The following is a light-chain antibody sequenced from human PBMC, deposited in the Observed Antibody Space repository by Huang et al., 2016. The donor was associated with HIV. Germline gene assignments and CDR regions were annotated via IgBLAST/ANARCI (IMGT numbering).Light chain of an antibody. J-gene: IGKJ2*01. CDR1: QSVSSY. V-gene: IGKV3-11*01. CDR3: QQRISWPPSYT. CDR2: ATS. Sequence: EIVLTQSPATLSLSPGDRATLSCRASQSVSSYFAWYQQKPGKAPRLLIYATSNRATGVPARFSGSVSGTDFTLTISSLEPEDFANYYCQQRISWPPSYTFGQGTKVEI.